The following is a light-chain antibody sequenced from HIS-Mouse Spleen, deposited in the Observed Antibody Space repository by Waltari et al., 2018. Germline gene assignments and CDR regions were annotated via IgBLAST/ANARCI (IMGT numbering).Light chain of an antibody. CDR3: CSYAGSSTYWV. CDR2: EGS. CDR1: SSDVGSYNL. Sequence: QSALTQPASVSGSPGQSITIPCTGTSSDVGSYNLVSRYQQHPGKAPKLMIYEGSKRPSGVSNRFSGSKSGNTASLTISGLQAEDEADYYCCSYAGSSTYWVFGGGTKLTVL. V-gene: IGLV2-23*01. J-gene: IGLJ3*02.